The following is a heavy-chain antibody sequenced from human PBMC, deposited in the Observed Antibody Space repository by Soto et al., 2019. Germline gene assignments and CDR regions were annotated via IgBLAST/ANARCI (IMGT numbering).Heavy chain of an antibody. J-gene: IGHJ4*02. CDR1: GFTFTNYW. CDR3: TTVCEY. D-gene: IGHD1-20*01. Sequence: EVQLVQSGGGSVQPGGSLSLSCAASGFTFTNYWMHWVRQVPGKGLVWVSRIDGVGTGTSYSDSVRGRFTISRDNAENTLYLQMNSLRAEDTAVYYCTTVCEYWGQGTLVTVSS. CDR2: IDGVGTGT. V-gene: IGHV3-74*01.